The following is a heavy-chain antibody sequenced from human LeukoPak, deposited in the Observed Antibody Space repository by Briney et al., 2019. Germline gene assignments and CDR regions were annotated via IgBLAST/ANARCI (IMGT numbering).Heavy chain of an antibody. CDR3: ARRVKVNYVGWLGEDKHYYYMDV. V-gene: IGHV4-39*07. CDR1: GASINSDTYY. J-gene: IGHJ6*03. Sequence: KASETLSLTCTVSGASINSDTYYWGWIRQPPGKGLEWIGTHSHSGSAYYNPSLRSRITMSLDTSENQLSLKLTSVTAADTAVYYCARRVKVNYVGWLGEDKHYYYMDVWGKGTTVTVSS. D-gene: IGHD3-16*01. CDR2: HSHSGSA.